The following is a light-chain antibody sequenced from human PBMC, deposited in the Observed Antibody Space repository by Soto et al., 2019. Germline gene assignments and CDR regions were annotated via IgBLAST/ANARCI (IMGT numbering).Light chain of an antibody. CDR3: QHYGSSPPIT. J-gene: IGKJ5*01. CDR1: QTVSSRF. Sequence: EIVLTQSPCTLCLSPWSTATLSCMASQTVSSRFLAWYQQKPGQAPRLVLYGALSRATGIPDRFSGSGSGTAFNLTISSLQSEDFGVYYCQHYGSSPPITFGRGTRLEI. V-gene: IGKV3-20*01. CDR2: GAL.